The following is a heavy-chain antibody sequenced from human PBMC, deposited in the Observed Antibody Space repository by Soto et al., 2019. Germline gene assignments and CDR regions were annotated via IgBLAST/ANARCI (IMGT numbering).Heavy chain of an antibody. V-gene: IGHV3-49*03. CDR2: IRSKAYGGTT. J-gene: IGHJ4*02. D-gene: IGHD6-6*01. CDR3: TRGIAARPGSRSSWSDSRDPDRYLFDY. CDR1: GFTFGDYA. Sequence: EVQLVESGGGLVQPGRSLRLSCTASGFTFGDYAMSWFRQAPGKGLEWVGFIRSKAYGGTTEYAASVKGRFTISRDDSKSIAYLQMNILKTEDTAVYYCTRGIAARPGSRSSWSDSRDPDRYLFDYWGQGTLVTVSS.